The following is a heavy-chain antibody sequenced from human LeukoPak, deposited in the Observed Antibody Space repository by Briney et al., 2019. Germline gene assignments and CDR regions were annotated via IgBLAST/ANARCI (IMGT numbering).Heavy chain of an antibody. D-gene: IGHD2/OR15-2a*01. Sequence: PSETLSLTCTVSGGSISSYYWSWIRQPPGKGLEWIGYIYYSGSTNYNPSLKSRVTISVDTSKNRFSLKLSSVTAADTAVYYCARLLYGNYFDYWGQGTLVTVSS. CDR1: GGSISSYY. CDR3: ARLLYGNYFDY. J-gene: IGHJ4*02. CDR2: IYYSGST. V-gene: IGHV4-59*08.